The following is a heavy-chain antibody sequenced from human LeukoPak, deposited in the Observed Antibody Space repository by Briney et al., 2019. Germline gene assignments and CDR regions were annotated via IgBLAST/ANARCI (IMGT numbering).Heavy chain of an antibody. CDR1: GYSISRGYH. J-gene: IGHJ4*02. Sequence: SETLSLTCIVSGYSISRGYHWGWVRQPPGKGLEWIASVHYSGSTYYNPSLKSRLTISADTSKNQFSLKLDSVTAADTAVYYCARVNFTPDYWGQGTLVTVSS. V-gene: IGHV4-38-2*02. CDR2: VHYSGST. CDR3: ARVNFTPDY. D-gene: IGHD2/OR15-2a*01.